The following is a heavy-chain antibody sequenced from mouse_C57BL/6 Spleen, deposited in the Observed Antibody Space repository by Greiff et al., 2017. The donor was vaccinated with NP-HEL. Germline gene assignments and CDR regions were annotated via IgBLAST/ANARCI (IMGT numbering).Heavy chain of an antibody. V-gene: IGHV5-4*01. CDR3: ARDPGNDYDDGYAMDY. Sequence: EVKLMESGGGLVKPGGSLKLSCAASGFPFSSYAMSWVRQTPDKRLEWVATFSHGGSYTYYLDNLKGRFPISRDNAKNNPYLQMSHLKSEDTAMYYCARDPGNDYDDGYAMDYWGQGTSVTVSS. D-gene: IGHD2-4*01. CDR2: FSHGGSYT. J-gene: IGHJ4*01. CDR1: GFPFSSYA.